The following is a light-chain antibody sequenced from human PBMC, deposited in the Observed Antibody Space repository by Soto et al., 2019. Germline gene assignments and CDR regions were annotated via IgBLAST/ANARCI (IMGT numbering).Light chain of an antibody. J-gene: IGLJ2*01. CDR2: GNS. V-gene: IGLV1-40*01. CDR1: SSNIGAGYD. Sequence: QSVLTQPPSVSGAPGQRVTISCTGSSSNIGAGYDVHWYQQLPGTAPKLLIYGNSNRPSGVPDRFSGSKSGTSASLAITALQAEDEADYYCQSYDSSKVFGGGTKVTVL. CDR3: QSYDSSKV.